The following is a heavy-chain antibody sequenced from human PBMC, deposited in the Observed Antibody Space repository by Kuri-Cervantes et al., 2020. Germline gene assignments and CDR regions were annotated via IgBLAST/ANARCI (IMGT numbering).Heavy chain of an antibody. D-gene: IGHD6-13*01. J-gene: IGHJ2*01. V-gene: IGHV3-30*07. CDR1: GFTFSDYA. CDR2: ISYDGSNK. Sequence: LSLTCAASGFTFSDYAMHWVRQAPGKGLEWVAVISYDGSNKYYADSVKGRFTISRDNSKNTLYLQMNSLRAEDTAVYYCAKYCRYSSSWYAAHNYWYFDLWGRGTLVTVSS. CDR3: AKYCRYSSSWYAAHNYWYFDL.